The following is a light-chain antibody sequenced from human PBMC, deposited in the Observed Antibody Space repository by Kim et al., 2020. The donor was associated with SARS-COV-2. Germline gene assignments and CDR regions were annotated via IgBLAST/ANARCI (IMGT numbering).Light chain of an antibody. CDR2: DKN. Sequence: ALGQTGRITCQGDSMRKYPARWYQQKPGQAPILVMHDKNNVRPSGVPDRFSGSNSGNTAFLTITGAQVEDEAAYYCGSRDNNGPGVFGGGTKLTVL. CDR1: SMRKYP. V-gene: IGLV3-19*01. CDR3: GSRDNNGPGV. J-gene: IGLJ3*02.